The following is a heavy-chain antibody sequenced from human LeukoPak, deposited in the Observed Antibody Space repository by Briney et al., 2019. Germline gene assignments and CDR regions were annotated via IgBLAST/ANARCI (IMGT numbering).Heavy chain of an antibody. CDR2: IYTSGST. J-gene: IGHJ4*02. CDR3: ARGDYSNYVEY. V-gene: IGHV4-4*09. Sequence: SETLSLTCTVSGGSISSYYWSWFRQPPGKGLEWIGYIYTSGSTNYNPSLKSRVTISVDTSKNQFSLKLSSVTAADTAVYYCARGDYSNYVEYWGQGTLVTVSS. D-gene: IGHD4-11*01. CDR1: GGSISSYY.